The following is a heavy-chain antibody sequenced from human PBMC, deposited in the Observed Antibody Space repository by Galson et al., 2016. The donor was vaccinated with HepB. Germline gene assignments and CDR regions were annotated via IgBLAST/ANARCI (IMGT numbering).Heavy chain of an antibody. CDR2: ISYDGSNK. CDR1: GFTFRSYG. V-gene: IGHV3-30*03. D-gene: IGHD1-1*01. CDR3: ARDKGTSVWYKDY. Sequence: SLRLSCAASGFTFRSYGIHWVRQAPGKGLEWVALISYDGSNKYYADSVKGRITISRDTSKNTVYLQMNSLRGEDTGVYYCARDKGTSVWYKDYWGQGTLVTVSS. J-gene: IGHJ4*02.